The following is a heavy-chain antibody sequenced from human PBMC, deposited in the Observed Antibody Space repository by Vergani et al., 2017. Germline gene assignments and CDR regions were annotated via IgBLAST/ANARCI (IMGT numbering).Heavy chain of an antibody. D-gene: IGHD1-26*01. CDR1: GYSFTNYW. CDR3: ARIGRLELLNPDYFDY. J-gene: IGHJ4*02. CDR2: IYPGDSDT. V-gene: IGHV5-51*01. Sequence: EVQLVQSGAEVKTPGESLKISCKGSGYSFTNYWIGWVRQMPGKGLEWMGIIYPGDSDTRYSPSFQGQVTISADKSISTAYLQWSSLKASDTAMYYCARIGRLELLNPDYFDYWGQGTLVTVSS.